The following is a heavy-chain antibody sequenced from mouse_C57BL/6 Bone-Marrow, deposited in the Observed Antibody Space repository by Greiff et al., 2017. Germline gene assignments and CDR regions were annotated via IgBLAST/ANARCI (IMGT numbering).Heavy chain of an antibody. Sequence: VQLQQSGAELVKPGASVKLSCKASGYTFTSYWMQWVKQRPGQGLEWIGEIDPSDSYTNYNQKFKGKATLTVDTSSSTAYMQLSSLTSEDSAVYYCAREGGYYGFDYWGQGTTLTVSS. CDR2: IDPSDSYT. J-gene: IGHJ2*01. D-gene: IGHD1-1*01. V-gene: IGHV1-50*01. CDR1: GYTFTSYW. CDR3: AREGGYYGFDY.